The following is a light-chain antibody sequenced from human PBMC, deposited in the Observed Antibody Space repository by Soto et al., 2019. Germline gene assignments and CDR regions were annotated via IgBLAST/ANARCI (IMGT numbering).Light chain of an antibody. CDR2: GAS. CDR1: QGVSSNY. J-gene: IGKJ4*01. Sequence: EIVLTQSPGTLSLSPGERATPSCRASQGVSSNYLAWYQQKPGQAPRLLISGASSRATGIPDRFSGSGSGTDFSLTISRLESEDFAVYYCQQYGNSPLTFGGGTKVDIK. V-gene: IGKV3-20*01. CDR3: QQYGNSPLT.